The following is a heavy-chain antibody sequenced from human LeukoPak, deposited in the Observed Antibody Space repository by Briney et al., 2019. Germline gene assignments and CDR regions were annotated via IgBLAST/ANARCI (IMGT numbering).Heavy chain of an antibody. CDR3: ASPQYSSGWYGDGY. CDR1: GGSISSSNW. V-gene: IGHV4-4*02. J-gene: IGHJ4*02. CDR2: IYHSGST. Sequence: SETLSLTCAVSGGSISSSNWWSWVRPPPGKGLEWIGEIYHSGSTNYSPSLKSRVTISVDKSKNQFSLKLSSVTAADTAVYYCASPQYSSGWYGDGYWGQGTLVTVSS. D-gene: IGHD6-19*01.